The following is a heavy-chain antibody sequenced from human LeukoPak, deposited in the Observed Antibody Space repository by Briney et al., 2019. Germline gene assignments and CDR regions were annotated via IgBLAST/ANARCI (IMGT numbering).Heavy chain of an antibody. CDR2: IYYSGST. Sequence: PSETLSLACTVSGGSISSGDYYWSWIRQPPGKGLEWIWYIYYSGSTYYNPSLKSRVTIPVDTSKNQFSLKLNSVTAAETAVYYCARVRGYSYGLDYWGQGTLVTVSS. V-gene: IGHV4-30-4*01. J-gene: IGHJ4*02. CDR1: GGSISSGDYY. D-gene: IGHD5-18*01. CDR3: ARVRGYSYGLDY.